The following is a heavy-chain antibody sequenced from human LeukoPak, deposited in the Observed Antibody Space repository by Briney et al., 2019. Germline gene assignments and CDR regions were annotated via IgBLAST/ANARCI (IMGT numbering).Heavy chain of an antibody. D-gene: IGHD6-19*01. CDR1: GFTFDDYA. CDR3: AKSPAVAGTGYFDY. V-gene: IGHV3-9*01. J-gene: IGHJ4*02. Sequence: PGGSLRLSCAASGFTFDDYAMHWVRQAPGKGLEWVSGISWNSGSIGYADSVKGRFTISRDNAENSLYLQMNSLRAEDTALYYCAKSPAVAGTGYFDYWGQGTLVTVSS. CDR2: ISWNSGSI.